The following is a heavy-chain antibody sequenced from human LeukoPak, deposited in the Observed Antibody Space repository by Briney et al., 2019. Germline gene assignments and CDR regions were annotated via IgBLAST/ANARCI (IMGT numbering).Heavy chain of an antibody. J-gene: IGHJ4*02. CDR3: AKDRPYIAVAGGPFDY. CDR2: ISGSGGSI. Sequence: HSGGSLRLSCTASGFTFSSYAMSWVRQAPGKGLEWVSAISGSGGSIYYADSVKGRFTISRDNSKNTLYLQMNSLRAEDTAVFYCAKDRPYIAVAGGPFDYWGQGTLVTVSS. CDR1: GFTFSSYA. D-gene: IGHD6-19*01. V-gene: IGHV3-23*01.